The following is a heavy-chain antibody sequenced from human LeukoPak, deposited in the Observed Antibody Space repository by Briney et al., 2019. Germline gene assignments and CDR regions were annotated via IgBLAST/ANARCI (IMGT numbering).Heavy chain of an antibody. D-gene: IGHD6-13*01. CDR1: GYTFTSYA. V-gene: IGHV7-4-1*02. Sequence: ASVKVSCKASGYTFTSYAMNWVRQAPGQGLEWMGWINTNTGNPTYAQGFTGRFVFSLDTSVSTAYLQISSLKAEDTAVYYCARQQQLGHYYYYGMDVWGQGTTVTVSS. J-gene: IGHJ6*02. CDR3: ARQQQLGHYYYYGMDV. CDR2: INTNTGNP.